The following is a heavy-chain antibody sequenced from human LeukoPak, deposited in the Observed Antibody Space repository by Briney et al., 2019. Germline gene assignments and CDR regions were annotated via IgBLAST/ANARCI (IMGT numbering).Heavy chain of an antibody. CDR2: ISFGGST. V-gene: IGHV4-59*01. Sequence: SETLSLTCSVSGDSISSYYWRWIRQPPGKGLEWIGYISFGGSTNYSPSLNNRVTISADTTKNHFSLKLSSVPAADTTVYDCARGVVVAAPRGFAFDIWGQGTMVTVSS. CDR3: ARGVVVAAPRGFAFDI. J-gene: IGHJ3*02. CDR1: GDSISSYY. D-gene: IGHD2-15*01.